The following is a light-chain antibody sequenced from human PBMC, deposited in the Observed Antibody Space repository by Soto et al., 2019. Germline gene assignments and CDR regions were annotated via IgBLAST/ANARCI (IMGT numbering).Light chain of an antibody. CDR2: GAS. J-gene: IGKJ4*01. CDR3: QQYGSSPLT. Sequence: EIVLTQSPGTLSLSPGERATLSYRASQSVSSSFLAWYQQKPGQAPRLLIYGASSRATGIPDGFSGSGSGTDFTLTISRLEPEDVAVYYCQQYGSSPLTFGGGTKVEIK. CDR1: QSVSSSF. V-gene: IGKV3-20*01.